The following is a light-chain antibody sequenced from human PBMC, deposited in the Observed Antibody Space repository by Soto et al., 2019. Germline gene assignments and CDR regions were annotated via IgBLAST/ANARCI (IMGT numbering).Light chain of an antibody. CDR1: QSVSSSC. J-gene: IGKJ1*01. CDR2: GAS. CDR3: HQYGSSPAT. Sequence: IALTQSPGTLSLSPGERATLSCRASQSVSSSCLAWYQQKPGQAPRLLIYGASSRATGIPDRFSGSGSGTDFTLTISRLEPEDFAVYYCHQYGSSPATFGQGTKVDIK. V-gene: IGKV3-20*01.